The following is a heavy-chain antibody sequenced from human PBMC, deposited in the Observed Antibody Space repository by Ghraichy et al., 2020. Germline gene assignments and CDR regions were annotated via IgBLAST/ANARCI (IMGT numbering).Heavy chain of an antibody. V-gene: IGHV4-30-2*01. J-gene: IGHJ5*02. Sequence: SETLSLTCAVSGGSISSGGYSWSWLRQPPGKGLEWIGYIYHSGSTYYNPSLQSRVTISVDRSKNQFSLKLSSVTAADTAVYYCARLGTILRGAPLWFDPWGQGTLVTVSS. CDR1: GGSISSGGYS. CDR2: IYHSGST. D-gene: IGHD3-10*01. CDR3: ARLGTILRGAPLWFDP.